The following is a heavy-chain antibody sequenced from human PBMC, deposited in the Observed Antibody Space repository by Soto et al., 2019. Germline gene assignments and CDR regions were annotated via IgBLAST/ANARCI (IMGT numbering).Heavy chain of an antibody. J-gene: IGHJ3*02. V-gene: IGHV3-21*01. Sequence: GGSLRLSCAASGFTFSSYSMNWVRQAPGKGLEWVSSISSSSSYIYYADSVKGRFTISRDNAKNSLYLQMNSLRAEDTAVYYCARDRRATGTYAFDIWGQGTMVTVSS. CDR2: ISSSSSYI. CDR3: ARDRRATGTYAFDI. D-gene: IGHD1-1*01. CDR1: GFTFSSYS.